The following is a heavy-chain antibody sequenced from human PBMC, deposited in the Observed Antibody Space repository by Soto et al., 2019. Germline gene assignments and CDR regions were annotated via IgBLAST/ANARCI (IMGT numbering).Heavy chain of an antibody. CDR1: GYTFASYG. CDR2: ISAYNGNT. D-gene: IGHD5-12*01. V-gene: IGHV1-18*01. J-gene: IGHJ6*02. Sequence: ASVKVSCKASGYTFASYGISWVRQAPGQGLEWMGWISAYNGNTNYAQKLQGRVTMTTDTSTSTAYMELRSLRSDDTAVYYCARTIVDIVATIFGMDVWGQGTTVTVSS. CDR3: ARTIVDIVATIFGMDV.